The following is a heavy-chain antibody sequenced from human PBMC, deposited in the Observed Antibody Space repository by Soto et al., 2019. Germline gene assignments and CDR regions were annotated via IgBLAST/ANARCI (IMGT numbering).Heavy chain of an antibody. V-gene: IGHV4-61*01. D-gene: IGHD5-12*01. Sequence: PSETLSLTCTVSDGSVSSGSYYWTWIRQPPGKGLEWIGYIYSSGSTLYNPSLKSRVIISVGTSMNQFSLKLSSVTAADTAVYYCARDSLALFDSWGQGTLVTVSS. CDR2: IYSSGST. J-gene: IGHJ4*02. CDR3: ARDSLALFDS. CDR1: DGSVSSGSYY.